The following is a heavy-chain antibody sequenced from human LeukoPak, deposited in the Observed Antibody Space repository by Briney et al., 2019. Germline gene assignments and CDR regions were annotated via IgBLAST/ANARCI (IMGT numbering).Heavy chain of an antibody. J-gene: IGHJ6*03. D-gene: IGHD2-2*01. V-gene: IGHV4-59*11. CDR1: GGSISSHY. CDR3: ARERCSSVSCFGDMDV. CDR2: VYKSGST. Sequence: PSETLSLTCEVSGGSISSHYWTWIRQSPGKGLEWIGNVYKSGSTKYHSSLQSGVTISVDTSKNQFALKLRSVTAADTAVYFCARERCSSVSCFGDMDVWGKGTAVTVS.